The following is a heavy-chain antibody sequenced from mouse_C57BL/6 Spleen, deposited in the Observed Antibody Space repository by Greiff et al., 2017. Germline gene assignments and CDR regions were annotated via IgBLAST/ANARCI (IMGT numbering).Heavy chain of an antibody. CDR3: AYGNYVGYYYAMDY. J-gene: IGHJ4*01. D-gene: IGHD2-1*01. Sequence: EVQLQESGPELVKPGASVKISCKASGYSFTDYNMNWVKQSNGKSLEWIGVINPNYGTTSYNQKFKGKATLTVDQSSSTAYMQLNSLTSEDSAVYYCAYGNYVGYYYAMDYWGQGTSVTVSS. V-gene: IGHV1-39*01. CDR2: INPNYGTT. CDR1: GYSFTDYN.